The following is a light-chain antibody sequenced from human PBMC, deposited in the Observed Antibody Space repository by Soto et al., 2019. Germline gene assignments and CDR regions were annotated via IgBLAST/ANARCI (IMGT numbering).Light chain of an antibody. Sequence: DIPMTQSPSSLSASVGDRVTITCRTSQAIRGCLAWYQQKPGKVPNLLIYGASTLQSGAPSRFRGSGSGTNFTLNINIRQPEDVATYYCQKYDNAPLTFRPRTKLDI. J-gene: IGKJ3*01. CDR1: QAIRGC. V-gene: IGKV1-27*01. CDR2: GAS. CDR3: QKYDNAPLT.